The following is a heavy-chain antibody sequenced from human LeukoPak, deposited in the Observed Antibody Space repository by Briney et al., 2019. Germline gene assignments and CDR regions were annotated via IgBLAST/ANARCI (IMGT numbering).Heavy chain of an antibody. CDR1: GITVSGNF. CDR3: TRVAYSGGYSQAFGI. CDR2: IYSGGSI. Sequence: GGSLSLSCAASGITVSGNFMSWVRQAPGKGLEWVSVIYSGGSIYYVDSVKGRFTISRDNSKNTLYLQMNSLRAEDTAVYYCTRVAYSGGYSQAFGIWGQGTMVTVSS. V-gene: IGHV3-66*01. D-gene: IGHD3-22*01. J-gene: IGHJ3*02.